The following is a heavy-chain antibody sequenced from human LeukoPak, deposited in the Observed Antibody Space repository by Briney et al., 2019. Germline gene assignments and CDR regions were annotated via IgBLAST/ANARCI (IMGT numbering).Heavy chain of an antibody. V-gene: IGHV1-69*04. CDR3: ARAGIAAAREAFDI. CDR1: GGTFSSYA. J-gene: IGHJ3*02. D-gene: IGHD6-13*01. CDR2: IIPILGIA. Sequence: GASVKVSCKASGGTFSSYAISWVRQAPGQGLEWMGRIIPILGIANYAQKFQGRVTITADKSTSTAYMELSSLRSEDTAVYYCARAGIAAAREAFDIWGQGTMVTVSS.